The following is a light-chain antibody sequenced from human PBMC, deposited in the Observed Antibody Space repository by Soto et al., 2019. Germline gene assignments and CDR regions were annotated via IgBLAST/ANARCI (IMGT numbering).Light chain of an antibody. Sequence: QSVLTQPPSVSGAPGQRVTISCTWSSSNIGAGYDVHWYQQLPGTAPKVLIYGNSNRPSGVPDRFSGSKSGTSASLAITGLQAEDEADYYCQSYDSSLSGPVVFGGGTKLPVL. CDR1: SSNIGAGYD. CDR2: GNS. CDR3: QSYDSSLSGPVV. V-gene: IGLV1-40*01. J-gene: IGLJ2*01.